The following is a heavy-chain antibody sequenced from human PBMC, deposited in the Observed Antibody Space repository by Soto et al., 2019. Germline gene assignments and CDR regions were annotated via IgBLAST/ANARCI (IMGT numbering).Heavy chain of an antibody. CDR1: GYVFTSSF. V-gene: IGHV1-46*01. Sequence: QVQLVQSGAEVRKPGASVKVSCKASGYVFTSSFMHWIRQAPGQGLEWMGMINPSGGSTSYAHKFQGRFAVTRDTSTAAVYMDLSSLRSADTAIYYCAREVKTVIIAGDTVDYSGLDVWGQGTTVIVSS. CDR2: INPSGGST. D-gene: IGHD2-21*02. CDR3: AREVKTVIIAGDTVDYSGLDV. J-gene: IGHJ6*02.